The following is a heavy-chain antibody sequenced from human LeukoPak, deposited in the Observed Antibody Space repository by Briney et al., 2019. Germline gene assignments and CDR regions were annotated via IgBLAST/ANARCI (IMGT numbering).Heavy chain of an antibody. CDR2: IQYDGSDE. V-gene: IGHV3-30*02. CDR3: ARSLTKVRGYDY. D-gene: IGHD3-10*01. CDR1: GFTFSTFD. Sequence: GGSLRLSCAASGFTFSTFDMHWVRQAPGKGREWVTFIQYDGSDEYQADSVKGRFTISRDNSKNTVYLQMNSLRIEDTAVYYCARSLTKVRGYDYWGQGTLVTVSS. J-gene: IGHJ4*02.